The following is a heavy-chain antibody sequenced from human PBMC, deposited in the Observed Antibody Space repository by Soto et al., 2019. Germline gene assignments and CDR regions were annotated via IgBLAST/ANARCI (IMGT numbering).Heavy chain of an antibody. CDR3: GRATSVDAY. J-gene: IGHJ4*02. CDR1: GFAFSGYW. D-gene: IGHD5-12*01. V-gene: IGHV3-7*01. Sequence: EVQLVESGGDLVQPGGALRRSCAASGFAFSGYWMSWVRQAPGKGLEGVANIKQDGSEKYYVDSVKGRFTISRDNAKNSLYLQMNSLRVEDTAVYYCGRATSVDAYWGQGTLVTVSS. CDR2: IKQDGSEK.